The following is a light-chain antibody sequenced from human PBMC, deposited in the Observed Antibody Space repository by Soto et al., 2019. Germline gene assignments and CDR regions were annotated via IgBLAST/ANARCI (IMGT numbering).Light chain of an antibody. CDR1: QGISSY. CDR2: AAS. V-gene: IGKV1-8*01. CDR3: QQFYSTPVT. J-gene: IGKJ1*01. Sequence: AIRMTQSPSSLSASTGDRVTITCRASQGISSYLAWYQQKPGKAPKLLIYAASTLQSGVPSRFSGSGSGTAFTLTISCLLSEGFATFSWQQFYSTPVTSGQGTTVEIK.